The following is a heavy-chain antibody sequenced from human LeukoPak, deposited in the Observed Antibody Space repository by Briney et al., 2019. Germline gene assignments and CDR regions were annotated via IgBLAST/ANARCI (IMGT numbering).Heavy chain of an antibody. Sequence: GGSLRLSCGASGFTFGAYWMYWVRHAPGKGLGWVGCKKEDGSEKHYSDSARGRFPISRDNANNTLFLQMKSLSVDNAVVYYCARYGVRSSRDFDCWGEGTLVTVS. CDR2: KKEDGSEK. CDR1: GFTFGAYW. D-gene: IGHD2-8*01. J-gene: IGHJ4*02. CDR3: ARYGVRSSRDFDC. V-gene: IGHV3-7*01.